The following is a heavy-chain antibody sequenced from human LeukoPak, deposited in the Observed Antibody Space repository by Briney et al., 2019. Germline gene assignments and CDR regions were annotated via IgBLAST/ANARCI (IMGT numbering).Heavy chain of an antibody. CDR2: IYYSGST. CDR1: GGSISSYY. D-gene: IGHD4-23*01. CDR3: ARTLDTVVRAHFGY. Sequence: PSETLSLTCSVSGGSISSYYWSWIRQPPGKGLEWIGNIYYSGSTNYNPSLKSRVTISVDTSKNQFSLRLSSVTAADTAVYYCARTLDTVVRAHFGYWGQGTLVTVSS. J-gene: IGHJ4*02. V-gene: IGHV4-59*08.